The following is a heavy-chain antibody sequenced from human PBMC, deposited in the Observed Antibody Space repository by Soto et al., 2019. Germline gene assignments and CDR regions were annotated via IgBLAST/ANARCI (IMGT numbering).Heavy chain of an antibody. D-gene: IGHD3-3*01. CDR2: INHIGHT. V-gene: IGHV4-34*01. J-gene: IGHJ1*01. CDR3: ARGRRFLEEFQS. Sequence: QVQLQQWGAGLLKPSETLSPTSGVYGEPFSSYYWTWIRQPPGKGLEWIGAINHIGHTNYITPLKRRVTISVAASKYQVSLKLSSVTAAATAVYYCARGRRFLEEFQSWGQGTLVTVSS. CDR1: GEPFSSYY.